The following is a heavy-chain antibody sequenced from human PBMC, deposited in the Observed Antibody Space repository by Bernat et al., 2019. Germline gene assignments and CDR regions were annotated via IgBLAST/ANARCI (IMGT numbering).Heavy chain of an antibody. CDR2: ISYDGRNK. CDR1: GFTFSSSA. CDR3: AREGGWGLYMDV. J-gene: IGHJ6*03. Sequence: QVQLVESGGGVVQPGRSLRLSCVASGFTFSSSAMHWVRQAPGKGLEWVAVISYDGRNKYYADSVKGRFTISRDNSKNTLYLQMNSLRPEDTAVYYCAREGGWGLYMDVWGKGTTVTVSS. D-gene: IGHD2-21*02. V-gene: IGHV3-30*04.